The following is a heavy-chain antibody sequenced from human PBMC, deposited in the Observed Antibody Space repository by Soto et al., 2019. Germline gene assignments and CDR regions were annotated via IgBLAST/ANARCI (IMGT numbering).Heavy chain of an antibody. V-gene: IGHV3-30*18. CDR2: ISYDGSNK. D-gene: IGHD6-19*01. CDR1: GFTFSSYG. J-gene: IGHJ4*02. Sequence: QVQLVESGGGVVQPGRSLRLSCAASGFTFSSYGMHWVRQAPGKGLEWVAVISYDGSNKYYADSVKGRFTISRDNPKNTLYLQMNSLRAEDTAVYYCAKDNVGSDWYYFDFSGQGTLVTVSS. CDR3: AKDNVGSDWYYFDF.